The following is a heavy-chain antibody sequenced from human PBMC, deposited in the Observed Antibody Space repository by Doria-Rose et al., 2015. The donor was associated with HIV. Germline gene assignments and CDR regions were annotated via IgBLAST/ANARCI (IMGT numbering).Heavy chain of an antibody. J-gene: IGHJ4*02. D-gene: IGHD3-22*01. CDR3: ARDVRRYYDSSGVMGFDY. CDR1: GGSVSSGSYY. CDR2: IYYSGST. V-gene: IGHV4-61*01. Sequence: QESGPGLVKPSETLSLTCTVSGGSVSSGSYYWSWIRQPPGKGLEWIGYIYYSGSTNYNPSLKSRVTISVDTSKNQFSLKLSSVTAADTAVYYCARDVRRYYDSSGVMGFDYWGQGTLVTVSS.